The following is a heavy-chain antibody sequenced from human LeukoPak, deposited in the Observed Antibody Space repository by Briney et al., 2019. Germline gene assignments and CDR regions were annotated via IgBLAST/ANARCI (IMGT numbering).Heavy chain of an antibody. Sequence: SETLSLTCTVSGGSLSSYYWSWIRQPPGKGLEWIGYIYYSGSTNYNPSLKSRVTISVDTSKNQFSLKLSSVTAADTAVYYCARGTPSSSGWLYYGMDVWGQGTTVTVSS. CDR1: GGSLSSYY. CDR2: IYYSGST. CDR3: ARGTPSSSGWLYYGMDV. D-gene: IGHD6-19*01. J-gene: IGHJ6*02. V-gene: IGHV4-59*01.